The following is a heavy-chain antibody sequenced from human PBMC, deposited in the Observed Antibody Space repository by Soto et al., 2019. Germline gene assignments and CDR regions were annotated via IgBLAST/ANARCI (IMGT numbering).Heavy chain of an antibody. CDR1: GYTFTSYN. J-gene: IGHJ4*02. CDR2: LYARGGRT. D-gene: IGHD4-17*01. Sequence: QVQLMQSGAEVKKPGASVKVSCKASGYTFTSYNVHWVRQAPGQGLECVGILYARGGRTTYAQNLHGRLTVPRDTSTSTVYMELSSLRSDDTAVYYCFRGGFPDYGKEGRYWGQGTLVTVSS. CDR3: FRGGFPDYGKEGRY. V-gene: IGHV1-46*04.